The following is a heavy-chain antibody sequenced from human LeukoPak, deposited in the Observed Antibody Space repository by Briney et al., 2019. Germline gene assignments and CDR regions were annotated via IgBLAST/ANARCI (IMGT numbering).Heavy chain of an antibody. D-gene: IGHD6-13*01. V-gene: IGHV5-10-1*01. CDR2: IDPSDSYT. J-gene: IGHJ4*02. CDR1: GYSFTTYW. CDR3: ARGIAATGFDY. Sequence: PGESLKISCKGSGYSFTTYWISWVRQMPGKGLEWMGRIDPSDSYTNYSPSFQGHVPISADKSISTAYLQWSMLKAWDTAIYYCARGIAATGFDYWGQGTLVTVSS.